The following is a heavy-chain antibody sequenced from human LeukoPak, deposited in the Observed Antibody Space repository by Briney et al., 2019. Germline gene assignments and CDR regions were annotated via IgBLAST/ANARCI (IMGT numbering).Heavy chain of an antibody. CDR3: ARDIARSIPVGFDP. CDR1: GYTFTSYG. CDR2: ISAYNGNT. D-gene: IGHD6-13*01. V-gene: IGHV1-18*01. Sequence: ASVKVSCKASGYTFTSYGISWVRQAPGQGLEWMGWISAYNGNTNYAQKLQGRVTMTTDASTSTAYMELRSLRSDDTAVYYCARDIARSIPVGFDPWGQGTLVTVSS. J-gene: IGHJ5*02.